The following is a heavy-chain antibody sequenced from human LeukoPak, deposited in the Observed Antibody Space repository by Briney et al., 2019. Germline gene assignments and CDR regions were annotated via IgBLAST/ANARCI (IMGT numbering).Heavy chain of an antibody. Sequence: QPGGSLRLSCAASGFTFSSFGMSWVRQAPGKGLEWVSAISSTGGTAYYADSVKGRFTISRDNSKNTLYLQVNSLTAEDTAIYYCAKATGTLGNWGQGTLVIVSS. CDR3: AKATGTLGN. CDR2: ISSTGGTA. D-gene: IGHD1-1*01. J-gene: IGHJ4*02. V-gene: IGHV3-23*01. CDR1: GFTFSSFG.